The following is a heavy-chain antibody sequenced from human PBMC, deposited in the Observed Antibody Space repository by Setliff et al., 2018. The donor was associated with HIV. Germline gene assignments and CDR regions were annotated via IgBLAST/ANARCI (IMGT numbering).Heavy chain of an antibody. CDR3: AGSGGIGNYNWDV. CDR1: GFTFSSYC. V-gene: IGHV3-21*01. J-gene: IGHJ6*03. Sequence: GGSLRLSCVASGFTFSSYCMDWFRQAPGKGLEWVSSISFGSTYIYQSDSVRGRFTISRDDAKKSLYLQMNSLGAEDTAVYYCAGSGGIGNYNWDVWGKGTTVTVSS. CDR2: ISFGSTYI. D-gene: IGHD3-16*01.